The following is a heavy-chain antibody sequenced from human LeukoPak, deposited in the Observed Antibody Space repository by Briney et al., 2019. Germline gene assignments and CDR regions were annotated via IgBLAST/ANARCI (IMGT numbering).Heavy chain of an antibody. V-gene: IGHV4-4*07. D-gene: IGHD2-15*01. Sequence: PSETLSLTCTVSGGSISSYYWSWIRQPAGKGLGWIGRIYTSGSTNYNPSLKSRVTMSVDTSKNQFSLKLSSVTAADTAVYYCAREPPRRNIVVVVAATVEAFDIWGQGTMVTVSS. CDR2: IYTSGST. CDR1: GGSISSYY. CDR3: AREPPRRNIVVVVAATVEAFDI. J-gene: IGHJ3*02.